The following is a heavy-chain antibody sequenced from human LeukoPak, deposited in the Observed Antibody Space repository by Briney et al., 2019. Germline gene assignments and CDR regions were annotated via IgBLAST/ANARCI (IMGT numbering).Heavy chain of an antibody. CDR3: TRPAYSSSWLGAFDI. CDR2: IRSKANSYAT. V-gene: IGHV3-73*01. J-gene: IGHJ3*02. CDR1: GFTFSGSA. D-gene: IGHD6-13*01. Sequence: PGGSLGLSCAVSGFTFSGSAMHWVRQASGKGLEWVGRIRSKANSYATAYAASVKGRFTISRDDSKNTAYLQMNSLKTEDTAVYYCTRPAYSSSWLGAFDIWGQGTMVTVSS.